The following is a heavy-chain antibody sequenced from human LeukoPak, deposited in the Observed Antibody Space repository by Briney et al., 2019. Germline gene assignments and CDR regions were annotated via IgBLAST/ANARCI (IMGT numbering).Heavy chain of an antibody. D-gene: IGHD6-13*01. J-gene: IGHJ4*02. V-gene: IGHV4-4*02. CDR3: ARDAGAAAGLYYFDY. Sequence: SGTLSLTCAVSGGSISSSNWWSWVRQPPGKGLEWIGEIYHSGSTNYNPSLKSRVTISVDKSKNQFSLKLSSVTAADTAVYYCARDAGAAAGLYYFDYWGQGTLVTVSS. CDR2: IYHSGST. CDR1: GGSISSSNW.